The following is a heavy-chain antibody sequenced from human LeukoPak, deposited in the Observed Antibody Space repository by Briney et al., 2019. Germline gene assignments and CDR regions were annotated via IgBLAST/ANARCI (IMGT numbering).Heavy chain of an antibody. J-gene: IGHJ4*02. V-gene: IGHV5-51*01. CDR2: IYPGDSDT. CDR1: GYSFTSYW. D-gene: IGHD2-15*01. CDR3: ARQKGRYCSGGSCYSGDY. Sequence: GESLKISCKGSGYSFTSYWIGWVRQMPGKGLEWMGIIYPGDSDTRYSPSFQGQVTISADKSISTAYLQWSSLKASDTAVYYCARQKGRYCSGGSCYSGDYWGQGTLVTVSS.